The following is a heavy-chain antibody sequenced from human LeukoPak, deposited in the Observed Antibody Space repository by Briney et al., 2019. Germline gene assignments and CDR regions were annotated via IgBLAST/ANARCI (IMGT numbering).Heavy chain of an antibody. V-gene: IGHV3-48*03. D-gene: IGHD3-22*01. CDR2: ISSSGSTI. J-gene: IGHJ4*02. Sequence: GGSLRLSCAASGFTFSSYEMNWVRQAPGKGLEWVSYISSSGSTIYYADSVKGRFTISRDNAKNSLYLQMNSLRAEDTAVYYCARPDGYYDSSGYFGYWGQGTLVTVSS. CDR1: GFTFSSYE. CDR3: ARPDGYYDSSGYFGY.